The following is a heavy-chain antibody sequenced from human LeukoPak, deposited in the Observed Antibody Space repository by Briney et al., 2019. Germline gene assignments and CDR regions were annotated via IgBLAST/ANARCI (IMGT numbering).Heavy chain of an antibody. J-gene: IGHJ4*02. D-gene: IGHD3-10*01. Sequence: SVKVSCKASGGTFSSYAISWVRQAPGQGLEWMGGIIPIFGTANYAQKFQGRVTITTDESTSTAYMELSSLRSEDTAVYYCARSRITMVPGVIIQFDYWGQGTLVTVSS. CDR3: ARSRITMVPGVIIQFDY. CDR2: IIPIFGTA. V-gene: IGHV1-69*05. CDR1: GGTFSSYA.